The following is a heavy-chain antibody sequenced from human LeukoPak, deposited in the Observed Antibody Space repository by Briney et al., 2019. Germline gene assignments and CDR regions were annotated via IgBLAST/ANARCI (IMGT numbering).Heavy chain of an antibody. CDR2: INHSGST. CDR1: GGSFSGYY. D-gene: IGHD3-10*01. V-gene: IGHV4-34*01. CDR3: ARRPVLLWKNWFDP. Sequence: SETLSLTCAVYGGSFSGYYWSWIRQPLGKGLEWIGEINHSGSTNYNPSLKSRVTISVDTSKNQFSLKLSSVTAADTAVYYCARRPVLLWKNWFDPWGQGTLVTVSS. J-gene: IGHJ5*02.